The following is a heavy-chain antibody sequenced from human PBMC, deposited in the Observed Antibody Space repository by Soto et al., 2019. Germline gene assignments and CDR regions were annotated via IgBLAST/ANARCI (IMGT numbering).Heavy chain of an antibody. CDR2: ISGSGGST. V-gene: IGHV3-23*01. D-gene: IGHD4-17*01. CDR1: GFTFSSYA. CDR3: AKKAPFMTTANKGPFDY. Sequence: GGSLRLSCAASGFTFSSYAMSWVRQAPGKGLKWVSAISGSGGSTYYADSVKGRFTISRDNSNNTLYLQMNSLRAEDTAVYYCAKKAPFMTTANKGPFDYWGQGTLVTVSS. J-gene: IGHJ4*02.